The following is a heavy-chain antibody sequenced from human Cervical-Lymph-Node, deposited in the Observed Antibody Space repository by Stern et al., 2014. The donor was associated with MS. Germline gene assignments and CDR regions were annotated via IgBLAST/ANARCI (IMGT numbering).Heavy chain of an antibody. Sequence: QVQLGQSGPGLLKPSETLSLTCTVSGDSFSNYYWTWIRQPPGKTLEWIGYMYYSGSTNYNPSLKSRVTMSVDTSSKQFSLKLTSVTAADTAVYYCARKADWGDYFDYWGQGTLVTVSS. CDR3: ARKADWGDYFDY. V-gene: IGHV4-59*08. CDR1: GDSFSNYY. CDR2: MYYSGST. J-gene: IGHJ4*02. D-gene: IGHD7-27*01.